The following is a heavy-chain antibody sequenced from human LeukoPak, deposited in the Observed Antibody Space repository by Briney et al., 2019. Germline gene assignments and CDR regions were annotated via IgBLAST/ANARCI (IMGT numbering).Heavy chain of an antibody. D-gene: IGHD6-19*01. CDR3: ARAHSSGWN. J-gene: IGHJ4*02. Sequence: SGGSLRLSCAASGFTFSSYEMNWVRQAPGKGLEWVSYISSSGSIIYYADSVKGRFTISRDNAKNSLYLQMNGLRVEDTAVYYCARAHSSGWNWGQGTLVTVSS. CDR2: ISSSGSII. CDR1: GFTFSSYE. V-gene: IGHV3-48*03.